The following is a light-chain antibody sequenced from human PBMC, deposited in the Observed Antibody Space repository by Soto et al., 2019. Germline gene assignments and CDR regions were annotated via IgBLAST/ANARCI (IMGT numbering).Light chain of an antibody. V-gene: IGKV3-15*01. CDR2: DAS. CDR3: QQSNNWPKT. J-gene: IGKJ1*01. Sequence: EIVMTQSPATLSVSPGETVTLSCRASQSVNRNLAWYQQKPGQPPRLLISDASTRAAGLPARFSGSGSGTEFTLTISSLQSEDFAVYFCQQSNNWPKTFGQGTKVEIK. CDR1: QSVNRN.